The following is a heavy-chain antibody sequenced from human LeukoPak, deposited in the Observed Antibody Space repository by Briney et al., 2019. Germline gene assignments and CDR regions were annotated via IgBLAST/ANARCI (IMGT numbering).Heavy chain of an antibody. V-gene: IGHV5-51*01. CDR2: IYPGDPDT. J-gene: IGHJ5*02. CDR1: GYSFTSYW. CDR3: ARHESAAAILSWFDP. Sequence: GESLKISSKGSGYSFTSYWIGWVRQMPGKGLEWMGIIYPGDPDTRYSPSFQGQVTISADKSISTAYLQWSSLKASDTAMYYCARHESAAAILSWFDPWGQGTLVTVSS. D-gene: IGHD2-2*02.